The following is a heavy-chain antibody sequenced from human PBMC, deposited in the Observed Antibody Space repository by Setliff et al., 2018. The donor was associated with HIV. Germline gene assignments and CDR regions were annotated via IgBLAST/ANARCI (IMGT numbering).Heavy chain of an antibody. D-gene: IGHD2-15*01. CDR3: ARSRGDIVMMVAAHWYFDL. CDR1: GYSISSGYY. J-gene: IGHJ2*01. V-gene: IGHV4-38-2*01. CDR2: IHHSGNT. Sequence: SETLSLTCPVSGYSISSGYYWGWIRQPPGRGLEWIGAIHHSGNTYYNPSLKSRVTISVDTSKNQFSLKLSSVTAADTAVYYCARSRGDIVMMVAAHWYFDLWGRGTLVTVSS.